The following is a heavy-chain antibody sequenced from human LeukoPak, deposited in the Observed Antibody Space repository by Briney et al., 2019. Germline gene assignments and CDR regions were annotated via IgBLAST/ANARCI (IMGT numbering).Heavy chain of an antibody. CDR2: ISYDGSNK. CDR1: GFTFSSYA. CDR3: ARSSYSSSSSV. Sequence: PGRSLRLSCAASGFTFSSYAMHWVRQAPGKGLEWVAVISYDGSNKYYPDSVKGRFTISRDNSKNTLYLQMNSLRAEDTAVYYCARSSYSSSSSVWGQGTMVTVSS. V-gene: IGHV3-30-3*01. J-gene: IGHJ3*01. D-gene: IGHD6-6*01.